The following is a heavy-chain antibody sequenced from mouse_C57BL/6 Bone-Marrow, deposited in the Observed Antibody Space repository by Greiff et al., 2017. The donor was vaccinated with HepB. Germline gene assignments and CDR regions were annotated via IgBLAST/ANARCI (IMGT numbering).Heavy chain of an antibody. J-gene: IGHJ2*01. Sequence: VQLQQPGAELVKPGALVKLSCKASGYTFTSYWMHWVKQRPGQGLEWIGMIHPNSGSTNYNEKFKSKATLTVDKSSSTAYMQLSSLTSEDSAVYYCARGAIYYYGSSYDYWGQGTTLTVSS. D-gene: IGHD1-1*01. V-gene: IGHV1-64*01. CDR3: ARGAIYYYGSSYDY. CDR2: IHPNSGST. CDR1: GYTFTSYW.